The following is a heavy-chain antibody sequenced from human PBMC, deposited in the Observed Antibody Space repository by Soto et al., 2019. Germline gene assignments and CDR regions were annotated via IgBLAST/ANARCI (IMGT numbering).Heavy chain of an antibody. Sequence: QVQLVQSGTDVRNPGASVKVSCKPSGYIFSDNYIHWVRQAPGQGLEWMGWIDPKTGGTKYAQKFQGRVPMTSDTAISTAYMELTSLNPDDTAVYFCARDLGDYVLAYWGPGTLVTVSS. D-gene: IGHD4-17*01. CDR1: GYIFSDNY. CDR3: ARDLGDYVLAY. V-gene: IGHV1-2*02. J-gene: IGHJ4*02. CDR2: IDPKTGGT.